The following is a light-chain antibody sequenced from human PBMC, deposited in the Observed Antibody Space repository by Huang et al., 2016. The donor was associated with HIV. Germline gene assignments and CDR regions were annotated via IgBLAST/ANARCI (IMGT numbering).Light chain of an antibody. J-gene: IGKJ1*01. CDR2: LGS. CDR3: MQALQIPWT. V-gene: IGKV2-28*01. Sequence: DFVMTQSPLSLPVTPGEPASISCRSSQSLLHSNGYNYLHWYLQKPVQSPQLLIYLGSSRASGVPDRFSGSGSGTDFTLKISRVEAEDVGVYYCMQALQIPWTFGQGTKVEIK. CDR1: QSLLHSNGYNY.